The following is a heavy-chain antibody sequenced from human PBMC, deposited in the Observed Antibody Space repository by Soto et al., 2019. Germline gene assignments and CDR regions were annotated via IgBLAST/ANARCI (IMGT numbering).Heavy chain of an antibody. CDR2: IIPILGIA. V-gene: IGHV1-69*02. CDR1: GGTFSSYT. CDR3: ARPSGIGAFDI. Sequence: GASVKVSCKASGGTFSSYTIGWVRQAPGQGLEWMGRIIPILGIANYAQKFQGRVTITADKSTSTAYMELSSLRSEDTAVYYCARPSGIGAFDIWGQGTMVTVSS. J-gene: IGHJ3*02. D-gene: IGHD6-13*01.